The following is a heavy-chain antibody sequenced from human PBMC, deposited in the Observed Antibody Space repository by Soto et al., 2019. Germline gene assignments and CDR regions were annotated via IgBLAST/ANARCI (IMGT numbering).Heavy chain of an antibody. Sequence: SETLSLTCTVSGGSISSYYWSWIRQPPGKGLEWIGYIYYSGSTNYNPSLKSRVTISVDTSKNQFSLKLSSVTAADTAVYYCASYNAYGDYRNAFDIWGQGTMVTVSS. J-gene: IGHJ3*02. CDR1: GGSISSYY. D-gene: IGHD4-17*01. CDR3: ASYNAYGDYRNAFDI. V-gene: IGHV4-59*01. CDR2: IYYSGST.